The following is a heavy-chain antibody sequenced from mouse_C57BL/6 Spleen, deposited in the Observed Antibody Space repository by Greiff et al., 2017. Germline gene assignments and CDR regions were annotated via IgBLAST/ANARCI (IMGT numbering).Heavy chain of an antibody. V-gene: IGHV5-4*01. CDR3: ARDLYYGSSYGFAY. Sequence: EVHLVESGGGLVKPGGSLKLSCAASGFTFSSYAMSWVRQTPEKRLEWVATISDGGSYTYYPDNVKGRFTISRDNAKNNLYLQMSHLKSEDTAMYYCARDLYYGSSYGFAYWGQGTLVTVSA. CDR2: ISDGGSYT. CDR1: GFTFSSYA. D-gene: IGHD1-1*01. J-gene: IGHJ3*01.